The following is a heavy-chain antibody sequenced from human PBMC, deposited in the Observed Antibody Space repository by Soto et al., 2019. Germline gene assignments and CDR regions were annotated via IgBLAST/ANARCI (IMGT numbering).Heavy chain of an antibody. J-gene: IGHJ5*02. V-gene: IGHV3-23*01. D-gene: IGHD2-2*02. CDR1: GFTFRNYA. CDR3: AKDAISGDGIWLMDS. Sequence: PVGSLRLSCAASGFTFRNYAMTWARQAPGKGLEWVSSLLRSGSSAYYADSVRGRFTISSDTSANSLYLQMDNLRAEDTAIYYCAKDAISGDGIWLMDSWGQG. CDR2: LLRSGSSA.